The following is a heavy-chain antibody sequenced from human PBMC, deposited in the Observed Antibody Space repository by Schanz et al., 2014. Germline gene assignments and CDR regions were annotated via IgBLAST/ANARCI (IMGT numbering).Heavy chain of an antibody. D-gene: IGHD5-12*01. Sequence: QVQLVQSGAEVKKPGASVKVSCKASGYTFTSYGISWVRQAPGQGLEWMGWISAYNGNTKYPQKLQGGVTMTTDTSTSTAYMELSSLRSEDTAVYSCARGIGGYGANNCFDYWGQGTLVTVSS. CDR3: ARGIGGYGANNCFDY. CDR2: ISAYNGNT. J-gene: IGHJ4*02. CDR1: GYTFTSYG. V-gene: IGHV1-18*01.